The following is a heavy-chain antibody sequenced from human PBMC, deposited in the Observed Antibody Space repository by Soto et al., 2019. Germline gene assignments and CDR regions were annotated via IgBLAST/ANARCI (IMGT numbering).Heavy chain of an antibody. D-gene: IGHD2-21*01. Sequence: QVQLQESGPGLVKPSETLSLTCTVSGGSISLYYWRWIRQPHGTGLEWIGYIYSKGSTTYNPALKRRGSISLGTSKKQFSLKLSSVTAADAAVYYCARAGGEILNNHDCCSGMDVWGQGTTVTVSS. J-gene: IGHJ6*02. CDR2: IYSKGST. V-gene: IGHV4-59*01. CDR3: ARAGGEILNNHDCCSGMDV. CDR1: GGSISLYY.